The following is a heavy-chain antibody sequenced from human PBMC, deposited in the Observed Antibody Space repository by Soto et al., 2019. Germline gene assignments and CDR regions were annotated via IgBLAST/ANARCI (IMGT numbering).Heavy chain of an antibody. V-gene: IGHV3-9*01. CDR1: GFTFDDYA. J-gene: IGHJ4*02. Sequence: GGSLRLSCAASGFTFDDYAMHWVRQAPGKGLEWVSGISWNSGSIGYADSVKGRFIISRDNAKNSLYLQMNSLRAEDTALYYCAKDGYCSGGSFDHWGQGTLVTVSS. D-gene: IGHD2-15*01. CDR3: AKDGYCSGGSFDH. CDR2: ISWNSGSI.